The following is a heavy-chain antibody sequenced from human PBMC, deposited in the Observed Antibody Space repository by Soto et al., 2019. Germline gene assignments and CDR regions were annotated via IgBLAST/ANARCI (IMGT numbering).Heavy chain of an antibody. CDR3: ARGGKGVYYDFWSGYEESPTFDY. J-gene: IGHJ4*02. CDR1: GGSFSGYY. CDR2: INHSGST. V-gene: IGHV4-34*01. D-gene: IGHD3-3*01. Sequence: PSETLSLTCAVYGGSFSGYYWSWIRQPPGKGLEWIGEINHSGSTNYNPSLKSRVTISVDTSKNQFSLKLSSVTAADTAVYYCARGGKGVYYDFWSGYEESPTFDYWGQGTLVTVSS.